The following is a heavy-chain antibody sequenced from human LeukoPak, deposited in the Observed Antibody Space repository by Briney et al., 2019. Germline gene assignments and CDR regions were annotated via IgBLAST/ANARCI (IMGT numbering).Heavy chain of an antibody. CDR1: GFTFRSYT. CDR3: ARGSSAGASLRHDY. D-gene: IGHD1-26*01. V-gene: IGHV3-7*01. Sequence: PGGSLRLSCAASGFTFRSYTIHWVRQAPGKGLEWVANIKQDGSEENFVDSVKGRFTISRDNAKKSLYLQMNSVRAEDTAVYYCARGSSAGASLRHDYWGQGTLVTVSS. J-gene: IGHJ4*02. CDR2: IKQDGSEE.